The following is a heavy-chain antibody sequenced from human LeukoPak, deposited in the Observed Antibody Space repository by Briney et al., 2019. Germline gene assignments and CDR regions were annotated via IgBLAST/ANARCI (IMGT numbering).Heavy chain of an antibody. CDR3: ARGTGGEWLLWRGIDY. V-gene: IGHV4-61*02. CDR1: GGSISSGSYY. CDR2: IYTSGST. J-gene: IGHJ4*02. D-gene: IGHD3-3*01. Sequence: PSETLSLTCTVSGGSISSGSYYWSWIRQPAGKGLEWIGRIYTSGSTNYNPSLKSRVTISVDTSKNQFSLKLSSVTAADTAVYYCARGTGGEWLLWRGIDYWGQGTLVTVSS.